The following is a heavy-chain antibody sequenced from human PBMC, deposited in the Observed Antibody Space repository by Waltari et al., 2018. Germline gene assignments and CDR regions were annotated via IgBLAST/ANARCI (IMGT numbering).Heavy chain of an antibody. V-gene: IGHV3-23*01. CDR3: TTHPPGPDY. J-gene: IGHJ4*02. CDR2: ISGSGGST. Sequence: EVQLLESGGGLVQPGGSLRLSCAASGFTFSSYAMSLVRQAPGKGLEWVSAISGSGGSTYYADSVKGRFTISRDNSKNTLYLQMNSLKTEDTAVYYCTTHPPGPDYWGQGTLVTVSS. CDR1: GFTFSSYA.